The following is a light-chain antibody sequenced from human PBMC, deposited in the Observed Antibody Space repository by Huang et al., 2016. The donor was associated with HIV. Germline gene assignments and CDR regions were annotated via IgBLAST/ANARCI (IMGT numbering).Light chain of an antibody. CDR1: RDISTF. CDR2: AAS. CDR3: QKYDSAPRT. V-gene: IGKV1-27*01. Sequence: MTQSPPSLSASIGDRVTLTCRASRDISTFLAWYQQKPGKPPRLLIYAASILHSGGPSRFSGGGSRTNFTLTVSSLQPEDVANYYCQKYDSAPRTFGQGTKLEL. J-gene: IGKJ1*01.